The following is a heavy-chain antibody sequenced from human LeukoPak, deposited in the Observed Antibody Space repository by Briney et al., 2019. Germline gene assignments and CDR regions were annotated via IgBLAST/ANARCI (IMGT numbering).Heavy chain of an antibody. CDR2: ISYNGRT. J-gene: IGHJ4*02. D-gene: IGHD6-13*01. V-gene: IGHV4-59*01. CDR3: ARGGPPIVAAGGNFDY. Sequence: NPSETLSLTCTVSGGSISSDYWSWIRQPPGKGLEWIGYISYNGRTNYKSALKSRVTISVDTSKNQFSLKLSSVTAADTAVYYCARGGPPIVAAGGNFDYWGQGTLVTVSS. CDR1: GGSISSDY.